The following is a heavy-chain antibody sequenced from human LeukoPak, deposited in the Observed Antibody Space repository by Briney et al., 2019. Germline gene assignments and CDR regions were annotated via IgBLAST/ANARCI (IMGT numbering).Heavy chain of an antibody. V-gene: IGHV4-59*01. Sequence: SETLSLTCTVSGGSISSYYWSWIRQPPGKGLEWIGYIYYSGSTNYNPSLKSRVTISVDTSKNQSSLKLSSVTAADTAVYYCARDFYDSSGYNDAFDIWGQGTMVTVSS. CDR2: IYYSGST. CDR1: GGSISSYY. D-gene: IGHD3-22*01. J-gene: IGHJ3*02. CDR3: ARDFYDSSGYNDAFDI.